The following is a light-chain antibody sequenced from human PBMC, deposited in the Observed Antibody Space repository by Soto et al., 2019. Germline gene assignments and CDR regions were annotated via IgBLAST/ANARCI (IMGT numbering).Light chain of an antibody. J-gene: IGLJ1*01. CDR1: SSDVGGYDY. CDR2: EVT. Sequence: SVLTQPPSASGSPGQSVTISCTGTSSDVGGYDYVSWYQHHPGKAPKLMIYEVTIRPSGVSDRFSGSKSGNTASLTVSGLHAADEAAYYCCSYTGGDRTYVFGNATTVTV. CDR3: CSYTGGDRTYV. V-gene: IGLV2-8*01.